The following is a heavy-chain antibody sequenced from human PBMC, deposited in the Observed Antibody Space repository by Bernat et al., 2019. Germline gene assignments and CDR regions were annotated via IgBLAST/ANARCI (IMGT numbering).Heavy chain of an antibody. D-gene: IGHD3-16*01. CDR1: GFTFSSYA. CDR2: ISYDGSNK. J-gene: IGHJ4*02. Sequence: QVQLVESGGGVVQPGRSLRLSCAASGFTFSSYAMHWVRQAPGKGLEWVAVISYDGSNKYYADSVKGRFTISRDNSKNTLYLQMNSLRAEDTAVYYCARAGEGWGQGTLVTVSS. V-gene: IGHV3-30-3*01. CDR3: ARAGEG.